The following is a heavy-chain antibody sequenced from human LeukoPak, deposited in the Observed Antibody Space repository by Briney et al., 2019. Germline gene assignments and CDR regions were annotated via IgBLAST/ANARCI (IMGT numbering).Heavy chain of an antibody. V-gene: IGHV3-30*02. Sequence: GGSLRLSCAASRFTFSSYGMHWVRQAPGKGLEWAAFIRYDGSNKYYADSVKGRFTISRDNSKNTLYLQMNSLRAEDTAVYYCARDYRRDSSGYVDYWGQGTLVTVSS. D-gene: IGHD3-22*01. CDR1: RFTFSSYG. CDR2: IRYDGSNK. CDR3: ARDYRRDSSGYVDY. J-gene: IGHJ4*02.